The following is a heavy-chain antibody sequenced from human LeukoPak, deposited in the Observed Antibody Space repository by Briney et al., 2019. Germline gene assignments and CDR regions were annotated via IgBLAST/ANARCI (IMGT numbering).Heavy chain of an antibody. CDR3: AKAMDSSSVSYMDV. Sequence: ASVKVSCKASGYTFANYYMHWVRQAPGQGLEWMGIINPSGGSTGYAQNFQGRVTMTRDMSTSTVYMELSSVRSEDTAVHYCAKAMDSSSVSYMDVWGKGTTVTVSS. CDR1: GYTFANYY. D-gene: IGHD6-6*01. CDR2: INPSGGST. J-gene: IGHJ6*03. V-gene: IGHV1-46*01.